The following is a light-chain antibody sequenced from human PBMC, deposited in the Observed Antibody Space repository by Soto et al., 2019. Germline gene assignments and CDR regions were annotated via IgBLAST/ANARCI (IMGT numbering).Light chain of an antibody. CDR2: EVS. Sequence: QSALTQPASVSGSPGQSITISCTGTSSDVGSYNLVSWYQQHPGKAPKLMIYEVSKRPSGVSNRFSGSKSGNTASLTISGLQAVDEADYYCCSYAGSSASYVFGTGTKVTVL. CDR1: SSDVGSYNL. V-gene: IGLV2-23*02. CDR3: CSYAGSSASYV. J-gene: IGLJ1*01.